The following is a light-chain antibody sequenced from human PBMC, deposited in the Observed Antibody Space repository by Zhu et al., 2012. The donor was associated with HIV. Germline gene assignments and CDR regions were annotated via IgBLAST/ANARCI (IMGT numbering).Light chain of an antibody. Sequence: EIVLTQSPATLSSSPGGRATLSCRASQNIGRDLAWYQQRGGHSPRLLITDASTRASGIPVRFSGSGSATKFFLTIDRLQPEDFASYYCQQRHDWPRTFGQGPKL. J-gene: IGKJ2*01. CDR3: QQRHDWPRT. V-gene: IGKV3-11*01. CDR2: DAS. CDR1: QNIGRD.